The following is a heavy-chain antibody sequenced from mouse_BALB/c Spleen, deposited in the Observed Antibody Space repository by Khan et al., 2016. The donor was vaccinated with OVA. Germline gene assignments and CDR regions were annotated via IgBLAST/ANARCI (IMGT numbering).Heavy chain of an antibody. J-gene: IGHJ3*01. CDR2: ISPNNDGS. V-gene: IGHV1S136*01. CDR1: GYTFTSYV. CDR3: VRSLFGCGGAYEGFAY. Sequence: VQLQQSGPELVKPGASVKMSCKASGYTFTSYVMHWVKQKPGQGLEWIGYISPNNDGSKYNEKFRGKATLTSDKSSSTAYMELSSLTSEDSAVYYCVRSLFGCGGAYEGFAYWGQGTLVTVSA. D-gene: IGHD2-13*01.